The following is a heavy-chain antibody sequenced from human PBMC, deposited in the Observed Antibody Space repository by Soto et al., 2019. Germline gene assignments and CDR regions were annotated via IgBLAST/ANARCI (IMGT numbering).Heavy chain of an antibody. Sequence: QVQLVQSGAEVKKPGASVKVSCKASGYTFTSYGISWVRQAPGQGLEWMGWISAYNGNTNYAQKLQGRVTMTTDTSTRTAYMELRSLRSDDTAVYYCARIPWVAPNYYYYYGMDVWGQGTTVTVSS. CDR1: GYTFTSYG. D-gene: IGHD7-27*01. CDR3: ARIPWVAPNYYYYYGMDV. J-gene: IGHJ6*02. CDR2: ISAYNGNT. V-gene: IGHV1-18*04.